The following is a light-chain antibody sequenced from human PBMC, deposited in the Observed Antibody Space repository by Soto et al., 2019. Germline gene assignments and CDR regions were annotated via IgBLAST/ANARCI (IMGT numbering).Light chain of an antibody. CDR3: QQYNNRWT. J-gene: IGKJ1*01. V-gene: IGKV3-15*01. CDR2: GAS. Sequence: EIVMTQSPATLSVSPGERATLSCRASQSVSSNLAWYQQKPGQAPRLLIYGASTRATGVPARFSGSGSGTDFTLTISSLQAEDFAVYYCQQYNNRWTFRQGTQVEIK. CDR1: QSVSSN.